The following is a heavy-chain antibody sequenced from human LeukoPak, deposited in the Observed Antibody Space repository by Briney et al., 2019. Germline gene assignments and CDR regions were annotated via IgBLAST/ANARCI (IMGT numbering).Heavy chain of an antibody. J-gene: IGHJ6*02. D-gene: IGHD5-18*01. Sequence: GGSLRLSCAASGFTVSSNYMSWVRQAPGKGLEWVSVIYSGGRTYYAESVNGRFTISRDNSKKTLYLQMNSLRAEHTAGYYYAISLYSYGSMDVWGQGTTVTVSS. V-gene: IGHV3-66*01. CDR1: GFTVSSNY. CDR2: IYSGGRT. CDR3: AISLYSYGSMDV.